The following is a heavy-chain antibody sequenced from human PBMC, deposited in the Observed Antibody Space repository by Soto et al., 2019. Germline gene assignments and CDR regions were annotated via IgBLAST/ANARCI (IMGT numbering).Heavy chain of an antibody. V-gene: IGHV1-18*04. CDR3: AFDHLELFRFDF. CDR2: ISLYNGNT. CDR1: DFSFTSHG. D-gene: IGHD3-10*01. J-gene: IGHJ4*02. Sequence: ASVNLSCTAYDFSFTSHGISWVRQAPGQGLEWMGWISLYNGNTNYAQQFQGRVTMTTDTSTSTAYMELRSLRSDDTAMYFCAFDHLELFRFDFCGQGPLVTLSS.